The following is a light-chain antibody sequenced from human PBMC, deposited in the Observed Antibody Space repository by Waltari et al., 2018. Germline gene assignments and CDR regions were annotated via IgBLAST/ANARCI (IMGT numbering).Light chain of an antibody. CDR1: QSISTY. Sequence: QMTQSPSSLSASVGDRVTIACRASQSISTYLNWYQQTAGKAPKLLIYAASALQSGVPSRFRGSGSGTDFTLTITSLQPEDFATYYCHQSHTVPHTFGQGTKLEIK. CDR3: HQSHTVPHT. J-gene: IGKJ2*01. CDR2: AAS. V-gene: IGKV1-39*01.